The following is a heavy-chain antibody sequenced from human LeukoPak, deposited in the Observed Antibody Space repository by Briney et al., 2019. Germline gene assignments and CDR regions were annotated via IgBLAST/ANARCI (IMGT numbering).Heavy chain of an antibody. Sequence: SETLSLTCTVSGGSISSSSYYWGWIRQPPGKGLEWIGSIYYSGSTYYNPSLKSRVTISVDTSKNQFSLKLSSVTAADTAVYYCARDLDGAATLGNWFDPWGQGTLVTVSS. D-gene: IGHD2-15*01. V-gene: IGHV4-39*07. CDR2: IYYSGST. CDR1: GGSISSSSYY. J-gene: IGHJ5*02. CDR3: ARDLDGAATLGNWFDP.